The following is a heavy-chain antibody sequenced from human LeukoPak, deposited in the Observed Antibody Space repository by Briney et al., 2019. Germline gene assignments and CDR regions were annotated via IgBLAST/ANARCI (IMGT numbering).Heavy chain of an antibody. CDR2: MYHSGST. V-gene: IGHV4-38-2*01. CDR3: ATQFGEKFDC. D-gene: IGHD3-10*01. Sequence: SETLSLTCGVSGYSISSGYYWGWIRQPPGKGLEWIGSMYHSGSTYYNPSLKSRVTISVDTSKNQFSLKLTSVTAADTAVYYCATQFGEKFDCWGQGVLVSVSS. CDR1: GYSISSGYY. J-gene: IGHJ4*02.